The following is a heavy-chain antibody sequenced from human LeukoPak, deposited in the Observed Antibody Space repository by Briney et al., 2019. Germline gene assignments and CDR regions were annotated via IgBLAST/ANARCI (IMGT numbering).Heavy chain of an antibody. J-gene: IGHJ3*02. V-gene: IGHV3-74*01. CDR2: VSGDGTST. CDR1: GFTFSSYW. Sequence: GGSLRLSCAASGFTFSSYWMHWVRQAPGKGLMWVSRVSGDGTSTTYAATVKGRFTISRDNAQNTLYLQMNSPRAEDTAVYYCARGGFYSFDAFAIWGQGTMVTVS. CDR3: ARGGFYSFDAFAI. D-gene: IGHD2-21*01.